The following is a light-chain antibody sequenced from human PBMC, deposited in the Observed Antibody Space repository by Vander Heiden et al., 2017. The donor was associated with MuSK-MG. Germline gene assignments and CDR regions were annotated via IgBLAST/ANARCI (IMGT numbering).Light chain of an antibody. Sequence: HSALIQPPSASGSPGQSVTISCTGTRSDVGFYNYVSWYQQYPGKAPKLMIFEVIKRPSGVPDRFSGSKSGNTAYLTVSGLQAEDEDDYYCTSYAGNTWVFGTGTMVTVL. CDR3: TSYAGNTWV. CDR1: RSDVGFYNY. J-gene: IGLJ1*01. V-gene: IGLV2-8*01. CDR2: EVI.